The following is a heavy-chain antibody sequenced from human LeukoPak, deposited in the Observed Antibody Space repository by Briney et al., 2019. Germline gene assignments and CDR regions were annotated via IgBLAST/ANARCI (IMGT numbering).Heavy chain of an antibody. CDR1: GYTFTSYA. CDR2: INAGNGNT. Sequence: GASVKVSCKASGYTFTSYAMHWLRQAPGQRLEWMRWINAGNGNTKYSQKFQGRVTITRDTSASTAYMELSSLRSEDTAVYYCARDRGNHYYKDAFDIWGQGTMVTVSS. V-gene: IGHV1-3*01. D-gene: IGHD1-26*01. CDR3: ARDRGNHYYKDAFDI. J-gene: IGHJ3*02.